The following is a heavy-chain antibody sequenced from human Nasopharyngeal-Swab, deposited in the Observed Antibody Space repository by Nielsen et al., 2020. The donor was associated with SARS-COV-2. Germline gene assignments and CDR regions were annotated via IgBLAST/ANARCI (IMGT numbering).Heavy chain of an antibody. V-gene: IGHV4-59*01. Sequence: IRQRPGKGPEWIGYIYYSGSTNYNPSLKSRVTISVDTSKNQFSLKLSSVTAADTAVYYCARVLGSIVVVPAAMPVYAFDIWGQGTMVTVSS. D-gene: IGHD2-2*01. CDR2: IYYSGST. CDR3: ARVLGSIVVVPAAMPVYAFDI. J-gene: IGHJ3*02.